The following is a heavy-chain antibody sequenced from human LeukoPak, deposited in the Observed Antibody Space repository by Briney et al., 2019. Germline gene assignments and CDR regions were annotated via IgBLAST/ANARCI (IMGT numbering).Heavy chain of an antibody. CDR1: GGSISSYY. J-gene: IGHJ6*02. CDR2: MYYSGST. V-gene: IGHV4-59*08. Sequence: PSETLSLTCTVSGGSISSYYWSWIRQPPGKGLEWIGYMYYSGSTNYNPSLKSRVTISVDTSKNQISLKLRSVTAADTAVYYCATRGFGSASTFGMDVWGQGTTVTVSS. D-gene: IGHD2-2*01. CDR3: ATRGFGSASTFGMDV.